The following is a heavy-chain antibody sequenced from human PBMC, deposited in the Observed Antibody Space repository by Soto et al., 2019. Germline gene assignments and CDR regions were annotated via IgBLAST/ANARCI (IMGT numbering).Heavy chain of an antibody. CDR3: ARGSIAAAGTYYYYYGMDV. Sequence: QVQLVQSGAEVKKPGASVKVSCKASGYTFTSYDINWVRQATGQGLEWMGWMNPNSGNTGYAQKFQGRVTMTRNTSISTAYMELSSLRSEDTAVYYCARGSIAAAGTYYYYYGMDVWGQGTTVTVSS. J-gene: IGHJ6*02. D-gene: IGHD6-13*01. CDR2: MNPNSGNT. V-gene: IGHV1-8*01. CDR1: GYTFTSYD.